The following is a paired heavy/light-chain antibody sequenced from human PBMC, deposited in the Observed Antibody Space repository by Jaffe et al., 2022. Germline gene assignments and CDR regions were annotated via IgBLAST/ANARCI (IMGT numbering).Light chain of an antibody. CDR3: QQRRTWPRYT. V-gene: IGKV3-11*01. CDR2: DTS. Sequence: EIVLTQSPATLSLSPGERATLSCRANQSVSSYLAWFQQKPGQAPRLLIYDTSNRPTGIPARFSGSGSETDFTLTISSLEPEDFAVYYCQQRRTWPRYTFGQGTKLDIK. J-gene: IGKJ2*01. CDR1: QSVSSY.
Heavy chain of an antibody. D-gene: IGHD1-20*01. Sequence: QVQLVESGGGVVQPGGSLRLSCAASGFTFTKYGMHWIRQAPGKGLEWVAFIREDRDDRHYRDSVKGRFTISRDNSKNTVSLQMNSLRPEDSARYFCVINWNEGAGWGQGTLVTVAS. J-gene: IGHJ4*02. V-gene: IGHV3-30*02. CDR2: IREDRDDR. CDR3: VINWNEGAG. CDR1: GFTFTKYG.